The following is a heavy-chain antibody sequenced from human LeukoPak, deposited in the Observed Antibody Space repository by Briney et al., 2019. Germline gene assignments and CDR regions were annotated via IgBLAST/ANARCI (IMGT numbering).Heavy chain of an antibody. CDR1: GGSISSSSYY. CDR3: ARTLEITFGGVIRYYYYGMDV. J-gene: IGHJ6*02. D-gene: IGHD3-16*02. V-gene: IGHV4-39*07. CDR2: IYYSGST. Sequence: SETLSLTCTVSGGSISSSSYYWGWIRQPPGKGLEWIGSIYYSGSTYYNPSLESRVTISVDTSKNQFSLKLSSVTAADTAVYYCARTLEITFGGVIRYYYYGMDVWGQGTTVTVSS.